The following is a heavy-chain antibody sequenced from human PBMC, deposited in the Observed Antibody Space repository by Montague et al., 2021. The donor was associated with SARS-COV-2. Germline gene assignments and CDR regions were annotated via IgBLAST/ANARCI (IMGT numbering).Heavy chain of an antibody. D-gene: IGHD6-19*01. Sequence: SLRLSLSASGFTFSSYWMSWVRQAPGKGLEWVANIEEDGSEKYYMDSVEGRFTISRDNAKNSLSLQMNSLRAEDTAVYYCARERQDSSGWSTYWYFDLWGRGTLSLSPQ. CDR1: GFTFSSYW. J-gene: IGHJ2*01. CDR2: IEEDGSEK. CDR3: ARERQDSSGWSTYWYFDL. V-gene: IGHV3-7*01.